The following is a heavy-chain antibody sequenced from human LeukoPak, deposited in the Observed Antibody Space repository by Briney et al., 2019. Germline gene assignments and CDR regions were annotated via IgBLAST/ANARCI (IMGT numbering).Heavy chain of an antibody. Sequence: ASVKVSCKASGGTFSSYAISWVRQAPGQGLEWMGGIIPIFGTANYAQKFQGRVTITADESTSTAYMELSSLRSEDTAVYYCATVEIAAAGVPEGSQNWFDPWGQGTLVTVSS. J-gene: IGHJ5*02. CDR2: IIPIFGTA. V-gene: IGHV1-69*13. CDR1: GGTFSSYA. D-gene: IGHD6-13*01. CDR3: ATVEIAAAGVPEGSQNWFDP.